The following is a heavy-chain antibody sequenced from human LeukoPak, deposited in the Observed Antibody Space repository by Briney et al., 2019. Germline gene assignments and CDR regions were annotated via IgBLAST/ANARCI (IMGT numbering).Heavy chain of an antibody. CDR3: ARGQYYYGSGFDY. D-gene: IGHD3-10*01. CDR1: GGSFSGYY. CDR2: INHSGST. J-gene: IGHJ4*02. V-gene: IGHV4-34*01. Sequence: SETLSLTCAVYGGSFSGYYWSWIRQPPGKGLEWIGEINHSGSTNYNPSLKSRVTISVDTSKNQFSLKLSSVTAADTAVYYCARGQYYYGSGFDYWGQRTLVTVSS.